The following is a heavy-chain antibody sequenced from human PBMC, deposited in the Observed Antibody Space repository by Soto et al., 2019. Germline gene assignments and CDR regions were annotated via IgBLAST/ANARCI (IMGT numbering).Heavy chain of an antibody. CDR1: GYIFAHYG. CDR3: AREWDYYASRSYSNWFDP. Sequence: QVQLVQSGTEVKKPGASVMVSCKASGYIFAHYGLVWVRQAPGQGLEWVGWISTLNGDTNYTPKLQGRVTLTKDSSTNTAYMELTSLTSDDTAVYYCAREWDYYASRSYSNWFDPWGQGTLVTVSS. J-gene: IGHJ5*02. CDR2: ISTLNGDT. V-gene: IGHV1-18*01. D-gene: IGHD3-10*01.